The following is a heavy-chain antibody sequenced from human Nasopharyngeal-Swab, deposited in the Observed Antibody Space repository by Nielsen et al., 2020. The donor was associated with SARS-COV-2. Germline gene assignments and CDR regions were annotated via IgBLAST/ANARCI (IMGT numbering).Heavy chain of an antibody. CDR1: GFTFRSYA. CDR3: ARARGGSYFGGFDY. Sequence: GGSLRLSCAASGFTFRSYAMHWVRQAPGKGLEWVAVISYDGSNKSYADSVRGRFTISRDNSKNTLYLQMNSLRAEDTAVYYCARARGGSYFGGFDYWGQGTLVTVSS. CDR2: ISYDGSNK. D-gene: IGHD1-26*01. J-gene: IGHJ4*02. V-gene: IGHV3-30-3*01.